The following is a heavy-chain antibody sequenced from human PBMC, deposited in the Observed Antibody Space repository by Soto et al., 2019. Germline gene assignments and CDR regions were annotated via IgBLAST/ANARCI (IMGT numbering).Heavy chain of an antibody. Sequence: GGSLRLSCAASGFTFTRYRMNWVRQAPGKGLEWVSSISSTTNYRYYGDSMKGRFTISRDNAKNSLYLEMNSLRAEDTAVYYCARESEDLTSNFDYWGQGTLVTVSS. J-gene: IGHJ4*02. CDR3: ARESEDLTSNFDY. CDR1: GFTFTRYR. V-gene: IGHV3-21*06. CDR2: ISSTTNYR.